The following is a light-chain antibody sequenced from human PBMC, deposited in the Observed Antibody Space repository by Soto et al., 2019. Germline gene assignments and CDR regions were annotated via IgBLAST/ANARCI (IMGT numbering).Light chain of an antibody. V-gene: IGLV1-47*01. CDR2: RGN. J-gene: IGLJ1*01. CDR1: SSNIGRDY. CDR3: VAWDDSLSGYV. Sequence: QSVLTQPPSVSGTPGQRVNISCSGSSSNIGRDYVYWYQQFPGTAPKLLIYRGNQRPSGVPDRFSGSKSGTSASLAISGLRSDDESHYYCVAWDDSLSGYVFGTGTKVTVL.